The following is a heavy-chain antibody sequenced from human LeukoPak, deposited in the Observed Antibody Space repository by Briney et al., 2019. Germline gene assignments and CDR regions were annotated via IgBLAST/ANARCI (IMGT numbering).Heavy chain of an antibody. V-gene: IGHV3-11*01. Sequence: GGSLRLSCAASGFTFSDYYMSWIRQAPGKGLEWVSYTSSSGSTIYYADSVKGRFTISRDNPKNSLYLQMNSLRAEDTAVYYCARASGYSSSWNRYYYYGMDVWGQGTTVTVSS. CDR3: ARASGYSSSWNRYYYYGMDV. J-gene: IGHJ6*02. CDR1: GFTFSDYY. D-gene: IGHD6-13*01. CDR2: TSSSGSTI.